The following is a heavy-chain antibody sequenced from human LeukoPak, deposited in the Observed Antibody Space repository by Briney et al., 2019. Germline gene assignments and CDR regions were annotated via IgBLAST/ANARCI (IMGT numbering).Heavy chain of an antibody. CDR2: IYYSGST. CDR3: ARLRRSSAYYYYGMDV. CDR1: GGSISSYY. Sequence: SETLSLTCAVSGGSISSYYWSWIRQPPGEGLEWVGYIYYSGSTKYNPSLKSRVTISVNTSKNQFSLKLSSVTAADTAVYYCARLRRSSAYYYYGMDVWGQGTTVTVSS. V-gene: IGHV4-59*08. J-gene: IGHJ6*02.